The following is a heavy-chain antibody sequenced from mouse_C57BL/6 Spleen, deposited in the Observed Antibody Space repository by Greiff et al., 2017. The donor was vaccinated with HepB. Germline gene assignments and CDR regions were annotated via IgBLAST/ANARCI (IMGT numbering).Heavy chain of an antibody. CDR3: ARGDDGYWYFDV. CDR1: GYSITSGYD. D-gene: IGHD2-12*01. CDR2: ISYSGST. J-gene: IGHJ1*03. V-gene: IGHV3-1*01. Sequence: ESGPGMVKPSQSLSLTCTVTGYSITSGYDWHWIRHFPGNKLEWMGYISYSGSTNYNPSLKSRISITHDTSKNHFFLKLNSVTTEDTATYYCARGDDGYWYFDVWGTGTTVTVSS.